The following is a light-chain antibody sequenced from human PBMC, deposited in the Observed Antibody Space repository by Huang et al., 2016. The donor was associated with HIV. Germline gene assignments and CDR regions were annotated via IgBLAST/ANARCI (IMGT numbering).Light chain of an antibody. Sequence: DIQMTQSPSSLSAFVGDRVTITCRASQTSSNYLNWYQQKPGKAPKLLIYAASRLQSGVPSRFSGSGSGTDFTLTINNLQPEDFATYSCQQSYSSPLTFGGGTKVEIK. CDR3: QQSYSSPLT. J-gene: IGKJ4*01. CDR2: AAS. V-gene: IGKV1-39*01. CDR1: QTSSNY.